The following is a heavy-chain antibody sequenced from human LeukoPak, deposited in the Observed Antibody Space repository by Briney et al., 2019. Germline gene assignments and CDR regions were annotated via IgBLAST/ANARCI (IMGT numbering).Heavy chain of an antibody. D-gene: IGHD2-15*01. CDR2: IYYSGST. V-gene: IGHV4-59*01. CDR3: ARATLGYCSGGSCYSGPYQYYGMDV. J-gene: IGHJ6*02. Sequence: SETLSLTCTVSGGSISSYYWSWIRQPPGKGLEWIGYIYYSGSTNYNPSLKSRVTISVDTSKNQFSLKLSSVTAADTAVYYCARATLGYCSGGSCYSGPYQYYGMDVWGQGTTVTVSS. CDR1: GGSISSYY.